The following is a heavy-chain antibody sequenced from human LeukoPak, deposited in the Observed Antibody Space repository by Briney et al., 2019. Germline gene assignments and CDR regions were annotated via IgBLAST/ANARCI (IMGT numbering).Heavy chain of an antibody. V-gene: IGHV3-30*04. Sequence: GSLRLSCAASGFTFSSYAMHWVRQAPGKGLEWVAVISYDGSNKYYADSVKGRFTISRDNSKNTLYLQMNSLRAEDTAVYYCARIYCSSTSCYVGYMDVWGKGTTVTVSS. D-gene: IGHD2-2*01. J-gene: IGHJ6*03. CDR1: GFTFSSYA. CDR3: ARIYCSSTSCYVGYMDV. CDR2: ISYDGSNK.